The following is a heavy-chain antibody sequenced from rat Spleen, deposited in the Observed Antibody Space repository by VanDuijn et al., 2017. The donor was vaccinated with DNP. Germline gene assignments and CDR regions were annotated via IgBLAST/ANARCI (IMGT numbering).Heavy chain of an antibody. CDR2: ITGSGGGI. D-gene: IGHD5-1*01. Sequence: EVQLVESGGDLVQPGRSLKLSCVAFGFTFNDYWMAWIRQVPGKGLEWLGAITGSGGGIYYSGSVKGRFTISRDNAKNTLDLQMNSLRSEDTATYYCTRGAGSPYWSFDFWGPGTVVTVSS. V-gene: IGHV5-31*01. CDR1: GFTFNDYW. J-gene: IGHJ1*01. CDR3: TRGAGSPYWSFDF.